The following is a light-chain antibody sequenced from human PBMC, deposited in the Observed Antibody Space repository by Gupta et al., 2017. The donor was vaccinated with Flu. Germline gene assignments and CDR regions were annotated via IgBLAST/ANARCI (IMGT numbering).Light chain of an antibody. Sequence: EIVLTQSPATPSLSPGERATLSCRASQSVSYYLAWYQQKPGQAPRLLIYDASKRATGVPVRFSGSGYGXDFTLTXRRREHEDFAVYYWQQRNALFTFGXGTKLEIK. J-gene: IGKJ4*01. V-gene: IGKV3-11*01. CDR1: QSVSYY. CDR3: QQRNALFT. CDR2: DAS.